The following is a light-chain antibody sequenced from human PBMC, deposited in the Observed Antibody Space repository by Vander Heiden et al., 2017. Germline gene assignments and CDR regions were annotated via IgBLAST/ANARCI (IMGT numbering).Light chain of an antibody. Sequence: QSAPTQPASVSGSTGQSITISCTGTSSDVGNYNLVSWYQQYPGKAPKLMICEVNKRPSWISNRFSGSKSGNTASLTISGLQAEDEANYYCCSYAGTSTWVFGEGTKLTVL. V-gene: IGLV2-23*02. CDR3: CSYAGTSTWV. J-gene: IGLJ3*02. CDR2: EVN. CDR1: SSDVGNYNL.